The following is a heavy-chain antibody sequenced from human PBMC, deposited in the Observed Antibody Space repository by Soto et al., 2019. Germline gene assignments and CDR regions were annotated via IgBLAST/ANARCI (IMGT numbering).Heavy chain of an antibody. D-gene: IGHD3-10*01. CDR3: ARHDAVALRGFGDGRFDY. Sequence: QLQLQESGPGLVQPSETLSLTCTVSGGSISSSRYYWGWIRQPPGKGLEWIGSIYYSGSTFYSPSLKSRVTISADTSENQFSLKLTSVTAADTAMYYWARHDAVALRGFGDGRFDYWGQGTLVTVSS. CDR1: GGSISSSRYY. V-gene: IGHV4-39*01. CDR2: IYYSGST. J-gene: IGHJ4*02.